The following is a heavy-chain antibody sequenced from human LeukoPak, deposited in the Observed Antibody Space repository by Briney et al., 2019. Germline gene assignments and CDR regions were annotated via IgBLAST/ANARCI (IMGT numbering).Heavy chain of an antibody. CDR2: IKPNSGGT. Sequence: ASVKVSCKASGYTFTGYYMHWVRQAPGQGLEWMGWIKPNSGGTNYAQKFQGRVTMTRDTSISTVYMELSRLRSDDTAVYYCATVSGYDYYFDYWGQGTLVTVSS. CDR3: ATVSGYDYYFDY. J-gene: IGHJ4*02. V-gene: IGHV1-2*02. D-gene: IGHD5-12*01. CDR1: GYTFTGYY.